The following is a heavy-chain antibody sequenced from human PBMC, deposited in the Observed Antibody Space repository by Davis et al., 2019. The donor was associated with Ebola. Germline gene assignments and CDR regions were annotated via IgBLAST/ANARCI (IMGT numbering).Heavy chain of an antibody. Sequence: AASVKVSCKASGYTFTSYGISWVRQAPGQGREWMGRIIPILGIANYAQKFQGRVTITADKSTSTAYMELSSLRSEDTAVYYCARDGISPIDYWGQGTLVTVSS. CDR1: GYTFTSYG. J-gene: IGHJ4*02. CDR3: ARDGISPIDY. V-gene: IGHV1-69*04. D-gene: IGHD2/OR15-2a*01. CDR2: IIPILGIA.